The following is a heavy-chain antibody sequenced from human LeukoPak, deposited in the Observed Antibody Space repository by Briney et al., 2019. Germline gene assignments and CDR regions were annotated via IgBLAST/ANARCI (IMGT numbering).Heavy chain of an antibody. V-gene: IGHV4-34*01. Sequence: SETLSLTCAVYGGSFSGYYWSWIRQPPGKGLEWIGEINHSGSTNYNPSLKSRVTISVDTSKNQFSLKLSSVTAADTAVYYCATTVTTGPYYYYGMDVWGQGTTVTGSS. CDR2: INHSGST. CDR3: ATTVTTGPYYYYGMDV. CDR1: GGSFSGYY. D-gene: IGHD4-17*01. J-gene: IGHJ6*02.